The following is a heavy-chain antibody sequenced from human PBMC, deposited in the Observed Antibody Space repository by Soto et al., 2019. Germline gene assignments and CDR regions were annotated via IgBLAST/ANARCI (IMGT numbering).Heavy chain of an antibody. D-gene: IGHD3-3*01. J-gene: IGHJ6*02. CDR2: INAGNGNT. CDR1: GYTFTNYA. V-gene: IGHV1-3*01. CDR3: ARAPYSFGSGFRNYGMDV. Sequence: ASVKVSCKASGYTFTNYAMHWVRQAPGQRLEWMGWINAGNGNTKYSQKFQGRVTITRDTSASTAYMELSSLRSEDTAVYYCARAPYSFGSGFRNYGMDVWGQGTTVTVSS.